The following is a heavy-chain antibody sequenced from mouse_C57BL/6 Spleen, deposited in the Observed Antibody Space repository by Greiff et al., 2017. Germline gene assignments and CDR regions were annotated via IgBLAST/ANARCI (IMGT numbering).Heavy chain of an antibody. J-gene: IGHJ2*01. CDR2: IDPEDGET. Sequence: VQLQQSGAELVKPGASVKLSCTASGFNITDYYMHWVKQRTEQGLEWIGRIDPEDGETKYAPKFQGKATITADTSSNTASLQLSSLTSEDTAVYYCALDSFFDYWGQGTTLTVSS. V-gene: IGHV14-2*01. CDR1: GFNITDYY. CDR3: ALDSFFDY. D-gene: IGHD3-2*01.